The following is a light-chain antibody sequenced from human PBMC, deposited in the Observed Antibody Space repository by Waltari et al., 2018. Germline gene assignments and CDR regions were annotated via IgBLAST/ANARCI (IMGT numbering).Light chain of an antibody. CDR1: QNIDTF. CDR3: QQSHTIMYT. Sequence: DIQLTQSPSSLSASVGDRVTITCRASQNIDTFVNWYQQRQGKAPKVLIYGASSLQSGVPSRFSGSGSGTHFTLTISSLQPDDFATYFCQQSHTIMYTFGQGTKLEIK. V-gene: IGKV1-39*01. CDR2: GAS. J-gene: IGKJ2*01.